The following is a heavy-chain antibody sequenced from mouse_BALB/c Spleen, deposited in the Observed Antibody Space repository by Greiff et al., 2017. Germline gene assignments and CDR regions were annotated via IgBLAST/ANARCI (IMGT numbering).Heavy chain of an antibody. D-gene: IGHD1-1*01. J-gene: IGHJ3*01. V-gene: IGHV1-54*01. CDR3: ARSSSFLAWFAY. CDR2: INPGSGGT. CDR1: GYAFTNYL. Sequence: QVQLKQSGAELVRPGTSVKVSCKASGYAFTNYLIEWVKQRPGQGLEWIGVINPGSGGTNYNEKFKGKATLTADKSSSTAYMQLSSLTSDDSAVYFCARSSSFLAWFAYWGQGTLVTVSA.